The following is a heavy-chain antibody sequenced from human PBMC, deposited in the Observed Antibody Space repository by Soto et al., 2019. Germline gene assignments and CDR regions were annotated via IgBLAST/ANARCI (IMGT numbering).Heavy chain of an antibody. J-gene: IGHJ6*02. Sequence: HPGGSLRLSCAASGFTFDDYAMHWVRQAPGKGLEWVSGISWNSGSIGYADSVKGRFTISRDNAKNSLYLQMNSLRAEDTALYYCAKDMRWGAVGHGMDVWGQGTAVTVSS. V-gene: IGHV3-9*01. D-gene: IGHD6-19*01. CDR1: GFTFDDYA. CDR3: AKDMRWGAVGHGMDV. CDR2: ISWNSGSI.